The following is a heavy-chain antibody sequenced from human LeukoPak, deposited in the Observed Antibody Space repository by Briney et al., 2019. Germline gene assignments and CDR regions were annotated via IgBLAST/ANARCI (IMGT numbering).Heavy chain of an antibody. D-gene: IGHD3-22*01. CDR3: ARDRYYDSSSYIYFYGMDV. CDR2: MSVYNENT. CDR1: GYTFTNYG. Sequence: ASVKVSCKASGYTFTNYGFSWVRQAPGQGLEWMGWMSVYNENTNYALKFQGRLTMTTDTSTSTAYMELWGLRSDDTAVYYCARDRYYDSSSYIYFYGMDVWGQGTTVTVSS. V-gene: IGHV1-18*01. J-gene: IGHJ6*02.